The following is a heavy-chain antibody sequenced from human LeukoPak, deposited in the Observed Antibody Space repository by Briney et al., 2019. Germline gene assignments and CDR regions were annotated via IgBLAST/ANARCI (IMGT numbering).Heavy chain of an antibody. CDR1: GGSFSGYY. CDR2: INHSGST. V-gene: IGHV4-34*01. CDR3: ARETYYYGSGSYYNVSGD. Sequence: PSETLSLTCAVYGGSFSGYYWSWIRQPPGKGLEWIGEINHSGSTNYNPSLKSRVTISVDTPKNQFSLKLSSVTAADTAVYYCARETYYYGSGSYYNVSGDWGQGTLVTVSS. J-gene: IGHJ4*02. D-gene: IGHD3-10*01.